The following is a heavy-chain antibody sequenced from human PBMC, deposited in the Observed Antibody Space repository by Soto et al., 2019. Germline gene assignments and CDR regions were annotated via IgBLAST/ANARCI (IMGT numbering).Heavy chain of an antibody. CDR1: GFTFSSYA. CDR3: ARDGLRDYGVDY. Sequence: EVQLLESGGGLVQPGGSLRLSCAASGFTFSSYAMSWVRQAPGKGLEWVSAISGSGGSTYYADSVKGRFTISRDNSKNTLYLQMNSLRAEDTAVYYCARDGLRDYGVDYWGQGTLVTVSS. J-gene: IGHJ4*02. V-gene: IGHV3-23*01. D-gene: IGHD4-17*01. CDR2: ISGSGGST.